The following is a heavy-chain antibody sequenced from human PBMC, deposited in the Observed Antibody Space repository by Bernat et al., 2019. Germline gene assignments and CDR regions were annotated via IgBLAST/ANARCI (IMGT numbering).Heavy chain of an antibody. CDR3: ARDQRITMVRGHLPPYYYGMDV. Sequence: QVQLVESGGGVVQPGRSLRLSCAASGFTFSSYAMHWVRQAPGKGLEWVAVISYDGSNKYYADSVKGRFTISRDNSNNTLYLHMNSLSAEDTAVYYCARDQRITMVRGHLPPYYYGMDVWGQGTTVTVSS. V-gene: IGHV3-30-3*01. CDR1: GFTFSSYA. J-gene: IGHJ6*02. CDR2: ISYDGSNK. D-gene: IGHD3-10*01.